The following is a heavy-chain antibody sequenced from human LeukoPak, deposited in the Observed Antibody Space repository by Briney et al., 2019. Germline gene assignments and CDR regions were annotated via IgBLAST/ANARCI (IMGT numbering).Heavy chain of an antibody. CDR1: GYTFTSYG. V-gene: IGHV1-18*01. CDR3: ARDRLTLWAAPSFDY. D-gene: IGHD6-13*01. CDR2: ISAYNGNT. J-gene: IGHJ4*02. Sequence: ASVKVSCKASGYTFTSYGISWVRQAPGQGLEWMGWISAYNGNTNYAQKLQGRVTMTTDTSTSTAYMELRSLRSDDTAVYYCARDRLTLWAAPSFDYWGQGTLVTVFS.